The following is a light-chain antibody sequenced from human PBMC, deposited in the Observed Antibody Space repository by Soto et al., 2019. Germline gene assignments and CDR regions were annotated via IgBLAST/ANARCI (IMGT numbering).Light chain of an antibody. CDR1: QSISNW. Sequence: DIQMTQSPSSVSASVGDRITITCRASQSISNWLAWYQQKPGRAPKLLIYAASTLQTGVPSRFSGSGSGTDFTLTISSLQPEDYATYDCQQANSFPLTFGPGTKVDIK. V-gene: IGKV1-12*01. J-gene: IGKJ3*01. CDR2: AAS. CDR3: QQANSFPLT.